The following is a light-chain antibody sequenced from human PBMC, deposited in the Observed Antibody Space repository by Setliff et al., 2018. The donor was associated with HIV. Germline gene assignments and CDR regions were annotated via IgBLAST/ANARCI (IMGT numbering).Light chain of an antibody. CDR2: EIT. CDR1: SSDIGSYIL. V-gene: IGLV2-23*02. CDR3: CSYTQTNTLYV. Sequence: QSALTQPASVSGSPGQSITISCTGTSSDIGSYILVSWYQQHPGRAPKLILYEITKRPSGVSNRFSGSKSGNTASLTISGLQAEDEADYYCCSYTQTNTLYVFGTGTKVTVL. J-gene: IGLJ1*01.